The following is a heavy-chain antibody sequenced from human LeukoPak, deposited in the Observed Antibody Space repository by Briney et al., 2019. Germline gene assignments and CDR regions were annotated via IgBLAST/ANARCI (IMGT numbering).Heavy chain of an antibody. D-gene: IGHD6-19*01. CDR1: RYIFTSYY. V-gene: IGHV1-46*01. J-gene: IGHJ4*02. CDR2: INPSGGNT. Sequence: ASVKVSCKASRYIFTSYYIHWVRQAPGQGLEWMGIINPSGGNTNYPQKFQGRVTMTRDTSTSTVYMELSSLRSGDTAVYYCARFAVHRRLAVAGQFGLDYWGQGTLVTVSS. CDR3: ARFAVHRRLAVAGQFGLDY.